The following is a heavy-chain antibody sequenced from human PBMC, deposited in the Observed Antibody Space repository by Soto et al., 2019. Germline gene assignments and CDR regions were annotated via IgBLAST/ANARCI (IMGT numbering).Heavy chain of an antibody. CDR1: GGTFSTYA. CDR3: ARPKGSYSSGYYYFDY. V-gene: IGHV1-69*13. D-gene: IGHD6-19*01. CDR2: IIPLFGTA. Sequence: SVKVSCKTSGGTFSTYAIYWVRLAPGQGLEWMGAIIPLFGTADYAQKFQGRVTITADESTSTAYMELSSLRSEDTAVYYCARPKGSYSSGYYYFDYWGQGTLVTVSS. J-gene: IGHJ4*02.